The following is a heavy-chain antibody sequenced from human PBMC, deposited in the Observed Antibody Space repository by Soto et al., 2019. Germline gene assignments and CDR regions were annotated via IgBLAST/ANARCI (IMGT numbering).Heavy chain of an antibody. Sequence: QVPVVESGGGVVQPGRSLRLSCAASGFSFSSYGMHWVRQAPGKGLEWVAVISYDGSNEYYADSVKGRFTISRDNSKNTLYLQMNSLRVEDTAMYYCAKDRRGEQLGILDYWGQGTLVTVSS. D-gene: IGHD6-6*01. CDR3: AKDRRGEQLGILDY. CDR2: ISYDGSNE. V-gene: IGHV3-30*18. J-gene: IGHJ4*02. CDR1: GFSFSSYG.